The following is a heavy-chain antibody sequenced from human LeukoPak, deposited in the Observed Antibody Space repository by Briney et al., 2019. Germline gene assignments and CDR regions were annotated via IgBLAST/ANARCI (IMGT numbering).Heavy chain of an antibody. CDR1: GFTFSDYF. D-gene: IGHD1-1*01. V-gene: IGHV3-11*06. J-gene: IGHJ4*02. CDR3: ARSGREATEIDY. CDR2: INGRGTYI. Sequence: GGSLRLSCAASGFTFSDYFMSWVRQAPGKGMEWLSYINGRGTYIDYAESLKGRITISRDNAQNSLYLQMNSLRVEDTAVYYCARSGREATEIDYWGQGTLVTVSS.